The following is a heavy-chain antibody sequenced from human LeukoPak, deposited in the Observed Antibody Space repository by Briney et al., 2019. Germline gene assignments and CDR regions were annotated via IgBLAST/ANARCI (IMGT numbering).Heavy chain of an antibody. V-gene: IGHV3-7*01. CDR1: GFTFSSYW. J-gene: IGHJ4*02. CDR3: ATGFILTGIEYYFDY. D-gene: IGHD3-9*01. Sequence: GGSLRLSCAASGFTFSSYWMSWVRQASGKGLEWVANIKQDGSEKYYVDSVKGRFTISRDNAKNSLYLQMNSLRAEDTAVYYCATGFILTGIEYYFDYWGQGTLVTVSS. CDR2: IKQDGSEK.